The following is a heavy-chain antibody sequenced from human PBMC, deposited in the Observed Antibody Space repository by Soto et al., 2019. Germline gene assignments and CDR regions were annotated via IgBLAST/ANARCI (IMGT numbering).Heavy chain of an antibody. Sequence: ASVNVSCKSSGYTFTGYYMHWVRQAPGQGLEWMGWINPNSGGTNYAQKFRGRVTMTRDTSISTAYMELSRLRSDDTAVYYCARCIAAAFDWFDPWGQGTLVTVSS. CDR2: INPNSGGT. V-gene: IGHV1-2*02. J-gene: IGHJ5*02. CDR1: GYTFTGYY. D-gene: IGHD6-13*01. CDR3: ARCIAAAFDWFDP.